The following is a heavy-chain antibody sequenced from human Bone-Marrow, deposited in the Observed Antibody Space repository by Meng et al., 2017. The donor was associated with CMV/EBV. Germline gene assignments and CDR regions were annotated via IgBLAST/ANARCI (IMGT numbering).Heavy chain of an antibody. D-gene: IGHD6-13*01. V-gene: IGHV3-21*04. CDR3: ARAPIAAAGPYYFDY. CDR1: GFTFSSYS. CDR2: ISSSSSYI. J-gene: IGHJ4*02. Sequence: GGSLRLSCAASGFTFSSYSMNWVRQAPGKGLEWVSSISSSSSYIYYADSVKGRFTISRDNAKNSLYLQMNSLRAEDTAVYYCARAPIAAAGPYYFDYWGQGTLVTVSS.